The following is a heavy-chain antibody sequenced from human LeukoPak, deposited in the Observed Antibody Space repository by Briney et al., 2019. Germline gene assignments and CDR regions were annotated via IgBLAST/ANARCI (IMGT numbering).Heavy chain of an antibody. CDR3: ARLSGSYLLDY. V-gene: IGHV5-51*01. D-gene: IGHD3-10*01. CDR2: IYTGDSET. Sequence: GESLNFSCKGSGYSFTSYWIGWVRQLPGKGLEWMGIIYTGDSETRSSPPFQGQVTISADKSISTAYLQWSSLKASDTAMYYCARLSGSYLLDYWGQGTLVTVSS. CDR1: GYSFTSYW. J-gene: IGHJ4*02.